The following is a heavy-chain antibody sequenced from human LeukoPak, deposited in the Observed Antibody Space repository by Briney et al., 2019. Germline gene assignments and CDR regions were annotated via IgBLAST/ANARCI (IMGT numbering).Heavy chain of an antibody. J-gene: IGHJ3*02. Sequence: SQTLSPSCTVSGGSVNIGSTAWSWIRQPAGKGLGWSGHIHGSGSTNYNPSVKSRVSISLDTSKNQVSLKLTSVTAADTAVYYCATDTALFVGANDAFDTWGQGTLVTVSS. CDR2: IHGSGST. V-gene: IGHV4-61*09. CDR3: ATDTALFVGANDAFDT. D-gene: IGHD3-16*01. CDR1: GGSVNIGSTA.